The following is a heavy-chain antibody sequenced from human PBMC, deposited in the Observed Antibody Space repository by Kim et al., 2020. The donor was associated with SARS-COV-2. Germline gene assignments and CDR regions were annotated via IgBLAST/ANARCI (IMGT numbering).Heavy chain of an antibody. V-gene: IGHV4-39*01. CDR1: GDSIRSSNYY. D-gene: IGHD6-19*01. J-gene: IGHJ4*02. CDR3: ARHLPGNGWPRFSDY. Sequence: SETLSLTCSVSGDSIRSSNYYWGWIRQPPGKGLECLGTIKKSGSTYYNPSLNNRDTISVDTSKNQYSLRLTSVTAADTAVYYCARHLPGNGWPRFSDYWGQGALVTVSS. CDR2: IKKSGST.